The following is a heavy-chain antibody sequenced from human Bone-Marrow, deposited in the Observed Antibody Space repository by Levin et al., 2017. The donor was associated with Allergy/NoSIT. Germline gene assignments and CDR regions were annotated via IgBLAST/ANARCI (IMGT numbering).Heavy chain of an antibody. D-gene: IGHD4-17*01. CDR1: GYTFNSYG. Sequence: GESLKISCKASGYTFNSYGISWVRQAPGQGLEWMGWISAYNGNTNYAQKLQGRVTMTTDTSTSTAYMELRSLRSDDTAVYYCARVGHYGDYYDYWGQGTLVTVSS. CDR3: ARVGHYGDYYDY. J-gene: IGHJ4*02. V-gene: IGHV1-18*01. CDR2: ISAYNGNT.